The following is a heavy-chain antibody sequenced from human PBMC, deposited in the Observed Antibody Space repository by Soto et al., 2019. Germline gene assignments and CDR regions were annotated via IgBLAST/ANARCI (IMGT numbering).Heavy chain of an antibody. J-gene: IGHJ5*02. D-gene: IGHD3-3*01. Sequence: SVKVSCKASGGTFSSYAISWVRQAPGQGLEWMGGIIPIFGTANYAQKFQGRVTITADESTSTAYMELSSLRSEDTAVYYCARDRGFGVVSWFDPWGQGTLVTVSS. CDR1: GGTFSSYA. CDR2: IIPIFGTA. CDR3: ARDRGFGVVSWFDP. V-gene: IGHV1-69*13.